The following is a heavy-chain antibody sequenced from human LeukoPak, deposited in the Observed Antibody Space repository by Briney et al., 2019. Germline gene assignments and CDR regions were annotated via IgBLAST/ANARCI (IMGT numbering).Heavy chain of an antibody. CDR1: GLTFSGYW. J-gene: IGHJ4*02. CDR2: IKQDGRET. CDR3: VTLLRRQFDY. Sequence: PGGSLRLSCAASGLTFSGYWMSWVRQAPGKGLEWVANIKQDGRETYYGDSVKGRFTISRDNAKNSLYLQMNSLRAEDTAVYYCVTLLRRQFDYWGQGTLVTGPS. V-gene: IGHV3-7*01.